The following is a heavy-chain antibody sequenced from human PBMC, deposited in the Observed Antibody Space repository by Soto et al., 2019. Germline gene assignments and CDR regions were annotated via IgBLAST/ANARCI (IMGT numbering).Heavy chain of an antibody. V-gene: IGHV5-51*01. CDR3: VRLVGATTSGFDY. CDR2: IYPGDSDS. J-gene: IGHJ4*02. CDR1: GYSFITYW. D-gene: IGHD1-26*01. Sequence: GESLKISCTASGYSFITYWIGWVRQMPGKGLEWLGVIYPGDSDSRYSPSFQGLVTISAGKSVSTAYLQWSSLRASDTAMDYCVRLVGATTSGFDYWGQGTLVTVSS.